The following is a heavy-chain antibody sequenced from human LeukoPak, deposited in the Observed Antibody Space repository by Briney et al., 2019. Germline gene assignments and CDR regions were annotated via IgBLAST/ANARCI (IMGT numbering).Heavy chain of an antibody. D-gene: IGHD4-17*01. CDR2: ISSSGNTI. J-gene: IGHJ1*01. CDR1: GFPFRNYG. CDR3: ARVNDYGDYGDFQH. Sequence: GGSPRLSCKASGFPFRNYGLHWVRQAPGKGLEWVSYISSSGNTIYYADSVKGRFTISRDNAKNSLYLQMNSLRAEDTAVYYCARVNDYGDYGDFQHWGQGTLVTVSS. V-gene: IGHV3-48*03.